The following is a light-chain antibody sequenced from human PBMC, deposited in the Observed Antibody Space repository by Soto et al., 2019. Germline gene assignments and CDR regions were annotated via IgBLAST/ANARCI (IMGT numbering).Light chain of an antibody. CDR1: QGISSY. CDR2: AAS. J-gene: IGKJ5*01. Sequence: AIRMTPSPSSFSATTGDRVTIIFSSSQGISSYLAWYQQKPGKAPKLLIYAASTLQSGVPSRFSGSGSGTDFTLTISCLQSEDFATYYCQQYYSYPITFGQGTRLEI. V-gene: IGKV1-8*01. CDR3: QQYYSYPIT.